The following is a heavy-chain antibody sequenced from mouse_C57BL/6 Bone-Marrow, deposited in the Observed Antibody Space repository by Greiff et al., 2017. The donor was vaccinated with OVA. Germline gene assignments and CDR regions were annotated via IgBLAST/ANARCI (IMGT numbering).Heavy chain of an antibody. CDR2: ISNGGGST. CDR3: ARHLYYYGSSPWFAY. J-gene: IGHJ3*01. V-gene: IGHV5-12*01. Sequence: EVMLVESGGGLVQPGGSLKLSCAASGFTFSDYYMYWVRQTPEKRLEWVAYISNGGGSTYYPDTVKGRFTFSRDNAKNTLYLQMSRLQSEDTAMYYCARHLYYYGSSPWFAYWGQGTLVTVSA. D-gene: IGHD1-1*01. CDR1: GFTFSDYY.